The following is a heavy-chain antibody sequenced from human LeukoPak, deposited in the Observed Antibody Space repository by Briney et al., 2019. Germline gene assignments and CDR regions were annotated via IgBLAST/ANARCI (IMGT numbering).Heavy chain of an antibody. CDR2: INPNSGGT. Sequence: ASVKVSCKASGYTFTGYYMHWVRQAPGQGLEWMGWINPNSGGTNHAQKLQGRVTMTTDTSTSTAYMELRSLRSDDTAVYYCARAVAGADEIDYWGQGTLVTVSS. CDR3: ARAVAGADEIDY. V-gene: IGHV1-2*02. CDR1: GYTFTGYY. D-gene: IGHD6-19*01. J-gene: IGHJ4*02.